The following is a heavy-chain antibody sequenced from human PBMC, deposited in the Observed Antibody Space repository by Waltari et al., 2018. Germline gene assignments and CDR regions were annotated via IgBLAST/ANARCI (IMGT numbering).Heavy chain of an antibody. Sequence: QVQLVQSGAEVKKPGASVKVSCKSSGYTFTSHWMHWVRQAPAQGPEWMGVINPNGGDTRYAQQKFQGRVTMTRDTSTSTDYFELSSLRSEDTAIYYCARDNSYTRERSGWWFDPWGPGTLVTVSS. CDR2: INPNGGDT. D-gene: IGHD6-19*01. CDR3: ARDNSYTRERSGWWFDP. CDR1: GYTFTSHW. V-gene: IGHV1-46*01. J-gene: IGHJ5*02.